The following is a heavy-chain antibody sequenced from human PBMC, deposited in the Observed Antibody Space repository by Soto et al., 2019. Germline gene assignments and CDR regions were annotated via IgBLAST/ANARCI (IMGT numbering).Heavy chain of an antibody. V-gene: IGHV4-59*01. CDR1: GGSISSYY. D-gene: IGHD4-17*01. Sequence: QVQLQESGPGLVKPSETLSLTCTVSGGSISSYYWSWIRQPPGKGLEWIGYIYYSGSTNYNPSLKSRVTRSVDTSKNQCSLKLSSVTAADTAVYYCARDYYGDYSFDYWGQGTLVTVSS. CDR2: IYYSGST. J-gene: IGHJ4*02. CDR3: ARDYYGDYSFDY.